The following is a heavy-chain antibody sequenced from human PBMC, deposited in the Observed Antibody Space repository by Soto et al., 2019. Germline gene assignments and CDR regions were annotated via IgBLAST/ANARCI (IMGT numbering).Heavy chain of an antibody. Sequence: QLQLQESGSGPVKPSQTLSLTCAVSGGSISSGGYSWSWIRQPPGKGLEWIGYIYHSGSTYYNPSLKSRVTISVDRSKNQFSLKLSSVTAADTAVYYCAINRDSSGFAYWGQGTLVTVSS. J-gene: IGHJ4*02. D-gene: IGHD6-19*01. V-gene: IGHV4-30-2*01. CDR2: IYHSGST. CDR3: AINRDSSGFAY. CDR1: GGSISSGGYS.